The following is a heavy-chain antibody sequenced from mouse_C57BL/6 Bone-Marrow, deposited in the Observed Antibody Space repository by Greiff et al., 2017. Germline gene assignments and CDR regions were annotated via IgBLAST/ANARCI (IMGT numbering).Heavy chain of an antibody. CDR1: GYTFTNYC. V-gene: IGHV1-63*01. J-gene: IGHJ4*01. CDR3: ARGYGSSYYAMDY. D-gene: IGHD1-1*01. Sequence: VQLQQSGAELVRPGTSVKMSCKASGYTFTNYCIGWAKQRPGHGLEWIGDIYPGGGYTNYNEKLKGKATLTADKSSSTAYLQLRSLTSEDSAIYYCARGYGSSYYAMDYWGQGTSVTVSS. CDR2: IYPGGGYT.